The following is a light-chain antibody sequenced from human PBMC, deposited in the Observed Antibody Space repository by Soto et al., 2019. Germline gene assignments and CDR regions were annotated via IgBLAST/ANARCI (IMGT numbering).Light chain of an antibody. V-gene: IGLV2-14*01. Sequence: QSALTQPASVSGSPGQSITISCTGTSSDVGGYNVVSWYQQHPGKAPKVMIYEVSNRPSGVSNSFSGSKSGNTASLTISGLQAEDEADYYCSSYTTSTTLVFGGGTKVTVL. J-gene: IGLJ3*02. CDR2: EVS. CDR3: SSYTTSTTLV. CDR1: SSDVGGYNV.